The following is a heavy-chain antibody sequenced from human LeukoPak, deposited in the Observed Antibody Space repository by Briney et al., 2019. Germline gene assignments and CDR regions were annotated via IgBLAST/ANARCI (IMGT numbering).Heavy chain of an antibody. V-gene: IGHV3-23*01. CDR3: AKSPTFGYCTNGACSDLRPFDY. CDR2: ISGSGGST. Sequence: GGSLRLSCAASGFTFSSYAMSWVRQAPGKGLEWVSAISGSGGSTYYADSVKGRFTISRDNSKNTLYLQMNSLRAEDTAVYYCAKSPTFGYCTNGACSDLRPFDYWGRGTLVTVSS. CDR1: GFTFSSYA. D-gene: IGHD2-8*01. J-gene: IGHJ4*02.